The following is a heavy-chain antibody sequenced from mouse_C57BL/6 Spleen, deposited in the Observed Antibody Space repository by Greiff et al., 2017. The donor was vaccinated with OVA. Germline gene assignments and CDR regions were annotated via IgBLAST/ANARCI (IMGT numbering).Heavy chain of an antibody. D-gene: IGHD1-1*01. CDR3: ARSGDYGSSFFAY. J-gene: IGHJ3*01. CDR2: IHPNSGST. V-gene: IGHV1-64*01. Sequence: QVQLQQPGAELVKPGASVKLSCKASGYTFTSYWMHWVKQRPGQGLEWIGMIHPNSGSTNYNEKFKSKATLTVDKSSSTAYMQLSSLTSEDSAVYYCARSGDYGSSFFAYWGQGTLVTVSA. CDR1: GYTFTSYW.